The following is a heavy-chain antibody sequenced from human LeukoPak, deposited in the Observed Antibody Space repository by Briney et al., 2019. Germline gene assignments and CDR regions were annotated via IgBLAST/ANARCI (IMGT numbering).Heavy chain of an antibody. CDR2: MYYSGST. J-gene: IGHJ5*02. V-gene: IGHV4-30-4*01. CDR1: GGSISSGDYY. CDR3: ARPYYYDSRIDP. Sequence: SETLSLTCTVSGGSISSGDYYWSWIRQPPGKGLEWIAYMYYSGSTYYHPSLTSRLTMSADTSKNQPSLKLSSVTAADTAAYYCARPYYYDSRIDPWGQGILVTVSS. D-gene: IGHD3-22*01.